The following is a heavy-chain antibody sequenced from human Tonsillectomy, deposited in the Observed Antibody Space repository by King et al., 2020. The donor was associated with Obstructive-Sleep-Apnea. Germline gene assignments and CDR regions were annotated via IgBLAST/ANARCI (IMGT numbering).Heavy chain of an antibody. V-gene: IGHV3-66*01. J-gene: IGHJ4*02. CDR1: GFTVCSNY. Sequence: VQLVESGGGLVQPGGSLRLSCSASGFTVCSNYMSWVRQAPGKGLEWGSDIDSGVSTYYVESGKGRFTISRDNSKNTLYLQMNSLRAEDTAVYYCARGTRWLTGADFDYWGQGTLVTVSS. CDR2: IDSGVST. D-gene: IGHD1-20*01. CDR3: ARGTRWLTGADFDY.